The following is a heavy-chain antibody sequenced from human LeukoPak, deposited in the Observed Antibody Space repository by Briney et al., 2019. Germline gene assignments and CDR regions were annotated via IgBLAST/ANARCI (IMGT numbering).Heavy chain of an antibody. D-gene: IGHD1-26*01. CDR1: GGSISSGGYY. CDR2: IYHSGST. Sequence: PSETLSLTCTVSGGSISSGGYYWSWIRQPPGKGLEWIGYIYHSGSTYYNPSLKSRVTISVDRSKNQFSLKLSSVTAADTAVYYCARDSGSYPYYFDYWGQGTLVTVSS. J-gene: IGHJ4*02. CDR3: ARDSGSYPYYFDY. V-gene: IGHV4-30-2*01.